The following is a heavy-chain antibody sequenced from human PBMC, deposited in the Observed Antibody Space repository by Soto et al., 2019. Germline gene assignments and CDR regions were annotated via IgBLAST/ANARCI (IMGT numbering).Heavy chain of an antibody. D-gene: IGHD5-12*01. Sequence: QVQLVQSGAEVKKPGASVKVSCKASGYTFTSYYMHWVRQAPGQGLEWMGIINPSGGSTSYAQKFQGRVTMTRDTSTSTVYMKLSSLRSEDTAVYYCARALMATTDFDYWGQGTLVTVSS. J-gene: IGHJ4*02. CDR2: INPSGGST. CDR3: ARALMATTDFDY. V-gene: IGHV1-46*01. CDR1: GYTFTSYY.